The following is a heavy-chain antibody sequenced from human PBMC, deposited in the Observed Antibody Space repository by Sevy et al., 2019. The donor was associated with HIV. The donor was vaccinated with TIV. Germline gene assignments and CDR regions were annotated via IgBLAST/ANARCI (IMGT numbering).Heavy chain of an antibody. J-gene: IGHJ4*02. Sequence: GGSLRLSCAASGFSFSDYYMNWIRQAPGKGLEWISYISSSSSAKYSTDSVKGRFVISRDKASNSLYLQMNSLRVEDTAVYFCVGRRYSPALSWSYHFDFWGQGALVTVSS. CDR1: GFSFSDYY. CDR2: ISSSSSAK. D-gene: IGHD5-18*01. CDR3: VGRRYSPALSWSYHFDF. V-gene: IGHV3-11*01.